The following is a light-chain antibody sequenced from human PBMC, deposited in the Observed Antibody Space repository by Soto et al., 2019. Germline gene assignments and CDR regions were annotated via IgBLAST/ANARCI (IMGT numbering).Light chain of an antibody. V-gene: IGKV4-1*01. CDR2: WAS. J-gene: IGKJ2*03. CDR1: QSVLYNSNNKNY. Sequence: DIVMTQSPDSLAVSLGERATINCKSSQSVLYNSNNKNYLAWYQQKPGQPPKLLIYWASTRESGVPDRFSGSGSGTDFTLTISSLQAEDVAVYYCQQYNSFAPYSFGQGTKLEI. CDR3: QQYNSFAPYS.